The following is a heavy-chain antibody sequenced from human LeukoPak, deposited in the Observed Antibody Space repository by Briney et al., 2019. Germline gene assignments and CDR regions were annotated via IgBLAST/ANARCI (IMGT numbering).Heavy chain of an antibody. J-gene: IGHJ3*02. CDR2: INPSGGST. Sequence: GASVKVSCTASGYTFTGYYMHWVRQAPGQGLEWMGIINPSGGSTSYAQKFQGRVTMTRDMSTSTVYMELSSLRSEDTAVYYCARPVERITMIVTPRGGAFDIWGQGTMVTVSS. CDR3: ARPVERITMIVTPRGGAFDI. V-gene: IGHV1-46*01. D-gene: IGHD3-22*01. CDR1: GYTFTGYY.